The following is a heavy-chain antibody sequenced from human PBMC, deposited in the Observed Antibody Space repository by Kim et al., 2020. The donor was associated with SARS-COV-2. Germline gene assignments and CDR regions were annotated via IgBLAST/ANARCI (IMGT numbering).Heavy chain of an antibody. CDR3: ARDDGAYARFSGMDV. CDR2: TSSSSSHI. CDR1: GFMFSNFG. D-gene: IGHD4-17*01. J-gene: IGHJ6*02. Sequence: GGSLRLSCGGSGFMFSNFGMNWVRQAPGKGLEWLSYTSSSSSHIYFANSVRGRLTISRDNAKKSVYLQMNSLRDEDTAVYYCARDDGAYARFSGMDVWGQGTTVSVSS. V-gene: IGHV3-48*02.